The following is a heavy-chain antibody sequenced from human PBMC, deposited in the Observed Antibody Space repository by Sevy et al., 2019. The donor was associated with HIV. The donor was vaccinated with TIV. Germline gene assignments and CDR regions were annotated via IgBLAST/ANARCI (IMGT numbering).Heavy chain of an antibody. CDR3: ARRESSSHSGPWFDP. CDR1: GGSISSSSYY. J-gene: IGHJ5*02. D-gene: IGHD6-19*01. CDR2: IYYSGST. V-gene: IGHV4-39*01. Sequence: SETLSLTCTVSGGSISSSSYYWGWIRQPPGKGLEWIGSIYYSGSTYYNPSLKSRVTISVDTSKNQFSLKLSSVTAADTAVHYCARRESSSHSGPWFDPWGQGTLVTVSS.